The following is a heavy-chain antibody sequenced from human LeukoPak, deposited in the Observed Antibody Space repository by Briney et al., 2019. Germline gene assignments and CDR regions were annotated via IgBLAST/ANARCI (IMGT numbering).Heavy chain of an antibody. V-gene: IGHV3-30-3*01. CDR3: ARGGSDYGPFDY. CDR2: ISYVGSNK. CDR1: GFTFSSYA. J-gene: IGHJ4*02. D-gene: IGHD4-17*01. Sequence: GRSLRLSCAASGFTFSSYAMHWVRQAPGRGREGGAVISYVGSNKYYADSVKGRFTISRDNSKNTLYLQMNSLRAEDTAVYYCARGGSDYGPFDYWGQGTLVTVSS.